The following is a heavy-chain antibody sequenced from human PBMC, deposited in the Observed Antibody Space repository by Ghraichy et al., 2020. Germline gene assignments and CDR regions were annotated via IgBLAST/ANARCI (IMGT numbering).Heavy chain of an antibody. CDR1: EFTFSTYA. V-gene: IGHV3-23*01. CDR2: ISVSGGST. J-gene: IGHJ6*02. D-gene: IGHD1-26*01. CDR3: AKETYSGSYHYNDGMDV. Sequence: GGSLRLSCAGSEFTFSTYAMSWVRQAPGKGLEWVSGISVSGGSTYYADSVKGRFTISRDNSKNTLYLQMSSLRAEDTAIYHCAKETYSGSYHYNDGMDVWGQGTTVTVSS.